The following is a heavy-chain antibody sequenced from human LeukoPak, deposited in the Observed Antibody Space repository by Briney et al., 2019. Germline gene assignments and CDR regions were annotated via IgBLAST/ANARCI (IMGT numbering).Heavy chain of an antibody. CDR3: ARDIEKTDYH. J-gene: IGHJ4*02. CDR1: RYTFTGFY. V-gene: IGHV1-2*02. CDR2: INAACGGT. D-gene: IGHD5-24*01. Sequence: GASVQVSCQASRYTFTGFYMHWVGQARGQGLEWMGFINAACGGTNYAQKFQGRVTKTRETSITTAYMELSSLRSDDTAVYYCARDIEKTDYHWGQGTLVTVSS.